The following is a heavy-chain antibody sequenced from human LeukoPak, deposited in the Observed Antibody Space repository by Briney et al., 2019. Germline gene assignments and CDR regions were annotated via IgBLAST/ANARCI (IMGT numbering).Heavy chain of an antibody. CDR1: GGSISSSSYY. V-gene: IGHV4-61*05. CDR3: ASRSPAHDY. CDR2: INYSGST. J-gene: IGHJ4*02. Sequence: SETLSLTCTVSGGSISSSSYYWSWIRQPPGKGLEWIGYINYSGSTNYNPSLKSRVTMSVDTSKNQFSLMLTSVTAADTAVYYCASRSPAHDYWGQGTLVTVSS. D-gene: IGHD6-25*01.